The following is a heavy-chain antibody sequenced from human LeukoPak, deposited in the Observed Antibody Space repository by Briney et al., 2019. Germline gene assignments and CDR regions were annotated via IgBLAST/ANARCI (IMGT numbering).Heavy chain of an antibody. V-gene: IGHV3-21*01. J-gene: IGHJ4*02. CDR1: GFTFSSYS. CDR3: ARETYYYDSSGYFDN. D-gene: IGHD3-22*01. Sequence: GGSLRLSCAASGFTFSSYSMNWVRQAPGKGLEWVSSISSSSSYIYYADSVKGRFTISRDNAKNSLYLLMNSLRAEDTAVYYCARETYYYDSSGYFDNWGQGTLVTVSS. CDR2: ISSSSSYI.